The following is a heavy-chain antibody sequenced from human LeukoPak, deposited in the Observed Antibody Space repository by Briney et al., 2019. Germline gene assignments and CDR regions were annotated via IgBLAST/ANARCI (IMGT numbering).Heavy chain of an antibody. J-gene: IGHJ6*02. CDR1: GGSISSGSYY. V-gene: IGHV4-61*02. D-gene: IGHD4-17*01. CDR2: IYTSGST. CDR3: ARDGPLDYGDYYGMDV. Sequence: PSETLSLTCTVSGGSISSGSYYGSWIRQPAGKGLEWIGRIYTSGSTNYNPSLKSRVTISVDTSKNQFSLKLSSVTAADTAVYYCARDGPLDYGDYYGMDVWGQGTTVTVSS.